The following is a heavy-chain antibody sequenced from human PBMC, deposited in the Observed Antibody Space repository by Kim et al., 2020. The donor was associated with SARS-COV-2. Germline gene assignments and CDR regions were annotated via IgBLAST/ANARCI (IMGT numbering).Heavy chain of an antibody. D-gene: IGHD3-16*01. CDR1: GGTFSSYA. Sequence: SVKVSCKASGGTFSSYAISWVRQAPGQGLEWMGGIISIFGTANYAQKFQGRVTITADESTSTAYMELSSLRSEDTAVYYCARVLLGDGYINYYYYYGMDVWGQGTTVTVSS. J-gene: IGHJ6*01. V-gene: IGHV1-69*13. CDR2: IISIFGTA. CDR3: ARVLLGDGYINYYYYYGMDV.